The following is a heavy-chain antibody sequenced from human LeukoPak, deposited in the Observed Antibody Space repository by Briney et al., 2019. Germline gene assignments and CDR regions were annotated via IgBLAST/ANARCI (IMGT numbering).Heavy chain of an antibody. J-gene: IGHJ6*03. CDR2: ISYDGSNK. V-gene: IGHV3-30*18. CDR3: ANSRPFGVWGYYMDV. D-gene: IGHD3-10*01. CDR1: GFTFSGYG. Sequence: GGSLRLSCAASGFTFSGYGMHWVRQAPGKGLEWVAVISYDGSNKYYADSVKGRFTISRDNSKNTLYLQMNSLRAEDTAMYYCANSRPFGVWGYYMDVWGKGTTVTVSS.